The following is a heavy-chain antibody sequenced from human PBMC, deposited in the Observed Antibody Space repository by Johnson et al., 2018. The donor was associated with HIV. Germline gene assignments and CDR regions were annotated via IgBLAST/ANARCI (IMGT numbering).Heavy chain of an antibody. CDR2: ISYHGSNK. CDR3: ARDLVSLEDAFDI. CDR1: GFTFSSYT. J-gene: IGHJ3*02. Sequence: QMLLVESGGGLVQPGGSLRLSCAASGFTFSSYTMHWVRQAPGKGLEWVAVISYHGSNKYYADSVKGRFTISRDNSKNTLYLQMNSLRAEDTAVYYCARDLVSLEDAFDIWGQGTMVTVSS. D-gene: IGHD3-16*02. V-gene: IGHV3-30*04.